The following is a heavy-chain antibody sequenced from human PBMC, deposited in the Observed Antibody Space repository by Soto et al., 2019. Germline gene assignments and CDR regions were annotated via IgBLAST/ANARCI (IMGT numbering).Heavy chain of an antibody. CDR1: GDSITSGVCC. D-gene: IGHD6-25*01. CDR3: ARDRYCRDTRCSGVFDI. CDR2: TYYRGTT. J-gene: IGHJ3*02. Sequence: QVLLQESGPGLVKPSQTLSLTCTVSGDSITSGVCCWSWIRQHPGKGLEWIGFTYYRGTTFYNPSLRSRVNISVDTSKSQFSLRLTSVSAADTAVYYCARDRYCRDTRCSGVFDIWGPGTMVTVSP. V-gene: IGHV4-31*03.